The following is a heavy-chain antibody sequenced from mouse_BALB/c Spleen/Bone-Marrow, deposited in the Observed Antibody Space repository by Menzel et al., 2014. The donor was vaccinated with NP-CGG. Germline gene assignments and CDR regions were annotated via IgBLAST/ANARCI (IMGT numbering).Heavy chain of an antibody. CDR2: IDPSYGGI. Sequence: VQLQQSGPELEKPGASVKISCKASGYSFTGYNMNWVKQNNGKSLEWIGNIDPSYGGISYNQKFKGKATLTVDKSSNTAYMQLKSLTSEDSAVYYCAISIEYRPLDYWSQGTLVTVSA. CDR1: GYSFTGYN. CDR3: AISIEYRPLDY. J-gene: IGHJ3*01. V-gene: IGHV1-39*01. D-gene: IGHD2-14*01.